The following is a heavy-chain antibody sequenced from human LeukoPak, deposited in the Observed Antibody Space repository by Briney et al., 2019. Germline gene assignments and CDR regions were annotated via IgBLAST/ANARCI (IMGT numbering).Heavy chain of an antibody. CDR3: ARERVVPAAMGFDY. V-gene: IGHV3-30-3*01. Sequence: GGSLRLSCAASGFTFSSYAMHWVRQAPGKGLEWVAVISYDGSNKYYADSVKGRFTISRDNSKNTLYLQMSSLGAEDTAVYYCARERVVPAAMGFDYWGQGTLVTVSS. D-gene: IGHD2-2*01. J-gene: IGHJ4*02. CDR2: ISYDGSNK. CDR1: GFTFSSYA.